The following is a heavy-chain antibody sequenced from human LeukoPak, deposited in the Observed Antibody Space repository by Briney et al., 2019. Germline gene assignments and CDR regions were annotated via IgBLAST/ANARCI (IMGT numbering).Heavy chain of an antibody. J-gene: IGHJ4*02. V-gene: IGHV4-59*12. D-gene: IGHD3-3*01. CDR1: GGSISRYY. Sequence: SETLSLTCTVSGGSISRYYWSWIRQPPGKGLEWLGYIYYSGSTNYNPSLKSRVTISVDTSKNQFSLKLSSVTAADTAVYYCARRGYDFWSGYRYFDYWGQGTLVTVSS. CDR3: ARRGYDFWSGYRYFDY. CDR2: IYYSGST.